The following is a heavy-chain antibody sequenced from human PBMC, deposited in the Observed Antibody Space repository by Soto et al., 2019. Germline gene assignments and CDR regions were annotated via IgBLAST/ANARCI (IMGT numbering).Heavy chain of an antibody. V-gene: IGHV4-39*01. CDR2: IYYSGNT. D-gene: IGHD6-6*01. CDR1: SASLSRSTYY. Sequence: SETLSLTCSVSSASLSRSTYYWSWIRQPPGRGPEWIGSIYYSGNTYYKPSLKSRVSISIDTSRNQFSLKLTSVTAADTGVYYCASSSPFHYWGPGILVT. J-gene: IGHJ4*02. CDR3: ASSSPFHY.